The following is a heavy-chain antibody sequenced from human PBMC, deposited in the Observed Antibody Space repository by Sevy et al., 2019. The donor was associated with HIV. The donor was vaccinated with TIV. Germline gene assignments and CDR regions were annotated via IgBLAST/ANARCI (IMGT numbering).Heavy chain of an antibody. Sequence: ASVKVSCKASGGTFNSCAFSWVRQAPGQGLEWMGGIIPIFGLVNNAQKFQGRFTITADGSTSTVYMELSSLSSEDTALYYWASVILSVPGIPLPLDSWGQGTLVTVSS. CDR1: GGTFNSCA. CDR3: ASVILSVPGIPLPLDS. CDR2: IIPIFGLV. D-gene: IGHD5-12*01. V-gene: IGHV1-69*13. J-gene: IGHJ4*02.